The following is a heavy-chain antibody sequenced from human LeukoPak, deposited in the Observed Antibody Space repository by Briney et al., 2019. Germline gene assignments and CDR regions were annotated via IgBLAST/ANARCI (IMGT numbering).Heavy chain of an antibody. CDR1: GFTFSSYW. D-gene: IGHD3-10*01. CDR2: INSDGSST. Sequence: GGSLRLSCAASGFTFSSYWMHWVRQAPGKGLLWVSRINSDGSSTSYADSVKGRFTISRDNAKNTLYLQMNSLRAEDTAVYYCARDKYYYGSGSSNWFDPWGQGTLVTVSS. V-gene: IGHV3-74*01. CDR3: ARDKYYYGSGSSNWFDP. J-gene: IGHJ5*02.